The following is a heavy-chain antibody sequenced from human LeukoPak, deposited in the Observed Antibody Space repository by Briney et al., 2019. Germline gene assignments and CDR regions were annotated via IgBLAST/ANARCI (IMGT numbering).Heavy chain of an antibody. CDR2: ISYDGSNK. V-gene: IGHV3-30-3*01. D-gene: IGHD5-18*01. J-gene: IGHJ4*02. Sequence: QPGGSLRLSCAASGFTFGRYDMHWVRQAPGKGLEWVAVISYDGSNKYYGDSVKGRFTISRDNSKNTLYLQMNSLRSEDTSVYYCARLWWIQPVYWGQGTLVTVSS. CDR1: GFTFGRYD. CDR3: ARLWWIQPVY.